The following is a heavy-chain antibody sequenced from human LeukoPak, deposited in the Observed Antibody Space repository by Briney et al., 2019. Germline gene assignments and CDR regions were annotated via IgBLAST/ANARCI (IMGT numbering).Heavy chain of an antibody. Sequence: SETPSLTCTLSGGSISTYYWSWIRQPPGKGLGWIGYIYYSGSTNYNPSLKSRVTISVDTSKNQFSLKLSSVTAADTAVYYCARGDDYGDYLDYWGQGTLVTVSS. D-gene: IGHD4-17*01. CDR1: GGSISTYY. J-gene: IGHJ4*02. CDR2: IYYSGST. CDR3: ARGDDYGDYLDY. V-gene: IGHV4-59*01.